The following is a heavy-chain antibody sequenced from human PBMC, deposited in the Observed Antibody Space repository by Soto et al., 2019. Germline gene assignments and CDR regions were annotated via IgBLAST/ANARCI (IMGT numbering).Heavy chain of an antibody. Sequence: ASVKVSCKTSGYTFTNYFIHWVRQAPGQGLEGMGIIKPSGGSTSYAQRFQGRVTMTRDTSTTTVYMELSSLISEDTAVYYCARRYRPCFDYWGKGTLVTVSS. CDR2: IKPSGGST. D-gene: IGHD2-2*01. CDR3: ARRYRPCFDY. J-gene: IGHJ4*02. V-gene: IGHV1-46*01. CDR1: GYTFTNYF.